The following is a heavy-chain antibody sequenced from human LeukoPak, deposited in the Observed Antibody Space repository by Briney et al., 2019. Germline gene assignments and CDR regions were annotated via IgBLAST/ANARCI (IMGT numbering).Heavy chain of an antibody. V-gene: IGHV4-61*02. J-gene: IGHJ4*02. CDR3: ARDRYYYDSSGSALDY. Sequence: SETLSLTCTVSGGSISSSSYYWSWIRQPAGKGLEWIGRIYASGSTNYNPSLKSRVTMSVDTSKNQFSLKLSSVTAADTAVYYCARDRYYYDSSGSALDYWGQGTLVTVSS. CDR1: GGSISSSSYY. CDR2: IYASGST. D-gene: IGHD3-22*01.